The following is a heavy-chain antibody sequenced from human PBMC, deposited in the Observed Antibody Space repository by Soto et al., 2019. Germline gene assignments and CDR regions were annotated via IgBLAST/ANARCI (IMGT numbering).Heavy chain of an antibody. CDR3: ARADSFYDMDV. V-gene: IGHV3-74*01. CDR2: INTDGSAT. Sequence: GESLKISCAASGFTFSGDWLHWVRQAPGKGLVWVSRINTDGSATSYADSVKGRFTISRDNAKNSLYLQMNSLRAEDTAVYYCARADSFYDMDVWGQGTTVTVSS. D-gene: IGHD3-16*02. CDR1: GFTFSGDW. J-gene: IGHJ6*02.